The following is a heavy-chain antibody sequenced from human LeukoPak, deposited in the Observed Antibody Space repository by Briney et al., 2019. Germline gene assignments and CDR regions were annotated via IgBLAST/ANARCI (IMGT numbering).Heavy chain of an antibody. J-gene: IGHJ4*02. CDR3: ARQKYYFDY. CDR1: GGSISSSSYY. V-gene: IGHV4-39*01. CDR2: IYYSGST. Sequence: TSETLSLTCTVSGGSISSSSYYWGWIRQPPGKGLEWIGSIYYSGSTYYNPSLKSRVTISVDTSKNQFSLKLSSVTAADTAVYYCARQKYYFDYWGQGTLVTVSS.